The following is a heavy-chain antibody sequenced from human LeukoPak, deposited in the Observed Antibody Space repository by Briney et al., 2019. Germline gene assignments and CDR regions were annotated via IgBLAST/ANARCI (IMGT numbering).Heavy chain of an antibody. J-gene: IGHJ4*02. CDR1: GFTFSNAW. Sequence: GGSLRLSCAASGFTFSNAWMSWVRQAPGKGLEWVGRIKSKTDGGTTDYAAPVKGRFTISRDDSKNTLYLQMNSLKTEDTAMYYCTTELLVGATTDYWGQGTLVTVSS. V-gene: IGHV3-15*01. CDR3: TTELLVGATTDY. CDR2: IKSKTDGGTT. D-gene: IGHD1-26*01.